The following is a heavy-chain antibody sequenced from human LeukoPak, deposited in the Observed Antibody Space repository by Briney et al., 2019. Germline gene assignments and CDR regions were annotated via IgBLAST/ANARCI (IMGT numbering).Heavy chain of an antibody. CDR1: GGSISSSHW. CDR2: IYHSGST. J-gene: IGHJ3*02. D-gene: IGHD3-10*01. Sequence: SETLSLTCAVSGGSISSSHWWNWVRQPPGKGLEWIGEIYHSGSTNYNPSLKSRVTISLDKSKNQFSLRLSSATAADTAVYYCASSQAGSGAFDIWGQGTMVTVSS. V-gene: IGHV4-4*02. CDR3: ASSQAGSGAFDI.